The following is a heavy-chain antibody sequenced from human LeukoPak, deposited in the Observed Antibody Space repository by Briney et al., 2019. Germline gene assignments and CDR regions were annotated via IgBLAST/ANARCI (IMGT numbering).Heavy chain of an antibody. CDR3: ARFGSSSWCDY. V-gene: IGHV4-38-2*01. D-gene: IGHD6-13*01. Sequence: SGGSLRLSCAASGFTFSSYWMSWVRQAPGKGLEWIGSIYHSGSTYYNPSLKSRVTISVDTSKNQFSLKLSSVTAADTAVYYCARFGSSSWCDYWGQGTLVTVSS. CDR2: IYHSGST. J-gene: IGHJ4*02. CDR1: GFTFSSYW.